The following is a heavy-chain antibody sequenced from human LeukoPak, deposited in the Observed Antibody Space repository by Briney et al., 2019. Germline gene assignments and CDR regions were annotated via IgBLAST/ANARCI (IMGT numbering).Heavy chain of an antibody. V-gene: IGHV4-39*01. J-gene: IGHJ5*02. CDR1: GGSISSSSYY. CDR2: IYYSGST. CDR3: ASVGGLYLFDL. Sequence: PSETLSLTCTVSGGSISSSSYYWGWIRQPPGKGLEWIGSIYYSGSTYYNPSLKSRVTISVDTSKNQFSLKLSSVTAADTAVYYCASVGGLYLFDLWGQGTLVTVSS. D-gene: IGHD3-16*01.